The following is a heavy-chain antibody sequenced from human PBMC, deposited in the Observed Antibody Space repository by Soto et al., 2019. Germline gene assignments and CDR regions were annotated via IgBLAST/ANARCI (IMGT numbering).Heavy chain of an antibody. V-gene: IGHV3-48*03. CDR1: GLILGTYE. D-gene: IGHD3-22*01. CDR2: IKPSGFTL. J-gene: IGHJ3*02. CDR3: VTERPTDPHFSGYAAFDI. Sequence: VRLVESGGGLVQPGGSLRLSCEGSGLILGTYEMNWVRQTPGRGLEWVANIKPSGFTLDPASFRGRFIISRDDVRNSLSLQRRDLRGEDTAVYYCVTERPTDPHFSGYAAFDIWGQGTMVTVS.